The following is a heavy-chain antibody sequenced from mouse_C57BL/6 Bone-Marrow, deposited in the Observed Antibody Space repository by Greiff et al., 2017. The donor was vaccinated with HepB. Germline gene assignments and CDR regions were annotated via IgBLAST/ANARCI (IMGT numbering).Heavy chain of an antibody. CDR1: GYTFTGYW. J-gene: IGHJ2*01. CDR2: IDPNSGGT. Sequence: QVQLKESGAELMKPGASVKLSCKATGYTFTGYWIEWVKQRPGHGLEWIGRIDPNSGGTKYNEKFKSKATLTVDKPSSTAYMQLSSLTSEDSAVYYCARDYDGGDFDYWGQGTTLTVSS. D-gene: IGHD2-4*01. CDR3: ARDYDGGDFDY. V-gene: IGHV1-72*01.